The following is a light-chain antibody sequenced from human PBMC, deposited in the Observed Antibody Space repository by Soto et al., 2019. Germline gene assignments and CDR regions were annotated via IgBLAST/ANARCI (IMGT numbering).Light chain of an antibody. CDR2: EYN. CDR1: SGSIASNY. V-gene: IGLV6-57*01. J-gene: IGLJ2*01. Sequence: NFMLTQPHSVSESPGKTVTISCTRSSGSIASNYVQWYQQRPGSSPTTVIYEYNQRPSGVPDRFSGSIDSSSNSASLTISGLKTEDEADYHCQSYDSSHHVVFGGGTKVTVL. CDR3: QSYDSSHHVV.